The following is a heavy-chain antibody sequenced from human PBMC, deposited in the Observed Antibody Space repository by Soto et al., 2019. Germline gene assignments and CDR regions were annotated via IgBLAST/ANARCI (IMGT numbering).Heavy chain of an antibody. Sequence: LRLSCAASGFTFSSYGMDWVRQAPGKGLEWVAVIWYDGSNKYYADSVKGRFTISRDNSKNTLYLQMNSLRAEDTAVYYCARDHSSSWSSFYYYYGMDVWGQGTTVTVS. CDR2: IWYDGSNK. CDR1: GFTFSSYG. J-gene: IGHJ6*02. CDR3: ARDHSSSWSSFYYYYGMDV. D-gene: IGHD6-13*01. V-gene: IGHV3-33*01.